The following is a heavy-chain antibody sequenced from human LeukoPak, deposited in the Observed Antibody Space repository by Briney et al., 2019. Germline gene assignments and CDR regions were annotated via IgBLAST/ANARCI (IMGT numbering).Heavy chain of an antibody. CDR1: GFTFSSYA. Sequence: GGSLRLSCAASGFTFSSYAMSWVHQAPGKGLEWVSAISGSGGSTYYADSAKGRFTISRDNSKNTLYLQMNSLRAEDTAVYYCAKVILRYYGSGSYLADYWGQGTLVTVSS. D-gene: IGHD3-10*01. J-gene: IGHJ4*02. CDR2: ISGSGGST. CDR3: AKVILRYYGSGSYLADY. V-gene: IGHV3-23*01.